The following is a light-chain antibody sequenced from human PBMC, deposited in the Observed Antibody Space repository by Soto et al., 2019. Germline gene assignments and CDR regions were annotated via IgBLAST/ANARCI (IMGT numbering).Light chain of an antibody. CDR2: EVN. J-gene: IGLJ2*01. CDR3: SSYAGSHNLV. Sequence: QSVLTQPPSASGSPGQSVTISCSGTSSDVGGYNFVSWYQQDPDRAPKLIIYEVNKRPSGVPDRFSGSKSGNTASLTVSGLQAEDEADYYCSSYAGSHNLVFGGGTKLTVL. V-gene: IGLV2-8*01. CDR1: SSDVGGYNF.